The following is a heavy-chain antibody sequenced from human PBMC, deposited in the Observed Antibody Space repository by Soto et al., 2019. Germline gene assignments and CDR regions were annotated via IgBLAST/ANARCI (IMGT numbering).Heavy chain of an antibody. Sequence: ASVKVSCKASGYTFTSYAMHWVRQAPGQRLEWMGWINAGNGKTKYSQKLQGRVTITRDTSASTAYMELSSLRSEDTAVYYCARGFSSGDADWFDPWGQGSLVTVSS. CDR1: GYTFTSYA. CDR3: ARGFSSGDADWFDP. CDR2: INAGNGKT. J-gene: IGHJ5*02. D-gene: IGHD3-22*01. V-gene: IGHV1-3*01.